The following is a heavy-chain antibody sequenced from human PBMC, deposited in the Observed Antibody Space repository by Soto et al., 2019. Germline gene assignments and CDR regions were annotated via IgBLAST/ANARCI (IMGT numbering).Heavy chain of an antibody. D-gene: IGHD3-22*01. V-gene: IGHV4-59*08. CDR2: VSYSGST. Sequence: SETLSLTCTVSGGPIRSYYWNWIRQPPGKGLEWIGYVSYSGSTNYNPSLKSRVTISVDTSKNQFSLKLNSVTAADTAVYYCARRYHYDSSGYLDYWGQGTLVTVPQ. CDR3: ARRYHYDSSGYLDY. J-gene: IGHJ4*02. CDR1: GGPIRSYY.